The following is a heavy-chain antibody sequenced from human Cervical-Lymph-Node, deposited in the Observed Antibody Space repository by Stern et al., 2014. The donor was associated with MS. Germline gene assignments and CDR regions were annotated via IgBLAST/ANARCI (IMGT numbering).Heavy chain of an antibody. CDR1: GFTISSYG. CDR3: AKAFLLTVDDY. D-gene: IGHD7-27*01. CDR2: IDISGGST. V-gene: IGHV3-23*04. J-gene: IGHJ4*02. Sequence: VQLGQSGGGLVQPGGSLRLSCTASGFTISSYGMSWVRQAPGKGLEWVSGIDISGGSTYSADSVKGRFTISRNTSQNILYLQMNSLRDEDTALYYCAKAFLLTVDDYWGQGTLVTVSS.